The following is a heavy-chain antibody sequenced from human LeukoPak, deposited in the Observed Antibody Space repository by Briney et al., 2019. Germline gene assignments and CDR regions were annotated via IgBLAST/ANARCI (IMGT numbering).Heavy chain of an antibody. CDR1: GFTFVDYA. J-gene: IGHJ6*02. D-gene: IGHD5-18*01. V-gene: IGHV3-43*02. CDR3: AKEQPPYYYYGMDV. Sequence: GGSLRLSCEASGFTFVDYAMNWVRKAPGKGLEWFCFISGDGGSTYYADSVKGRFTISRDNSKNSLYLQMNSLRTEDTALYYCAKEQPPYYYYGMDVWGQGTTVTVSS. CDR2: ISGDGGST.